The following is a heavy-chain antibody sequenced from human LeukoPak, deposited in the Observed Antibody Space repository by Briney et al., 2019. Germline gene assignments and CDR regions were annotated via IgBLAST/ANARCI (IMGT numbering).Heavy chain of an antibody. CDR3: AKGEQWLVLYFQH. CDR1: GFTFSRYD. Sequence: GTSLRLSCAASGFTFSRYDMHWVRQAPGKGLEWVAVISYHESNKYYADSVKGRFTISRDNSKNTLYLQMNSLRAEDTAVYYCAKGEQWLVLYFQHWGQGTLVTVSS. V-gene: IGHV3-30*18. J-gene: IGHJ1*01. D-gene: IGHD6-19*01. CDR2: ISYHESNK.